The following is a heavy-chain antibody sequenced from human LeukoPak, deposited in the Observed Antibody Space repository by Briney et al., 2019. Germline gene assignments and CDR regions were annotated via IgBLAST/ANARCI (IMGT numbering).Heavy chain of an antibody. CDR1: GFTFSSYA. CDR2: ISGSGGST. J-gene: IGHJ4*02. V-gene: IGHV3-23*01. D-gene: IGHD6-13*01. CDR3: ASQYIAGISLDY. Sequence: GGSLRLSCAASGFTFSSYAMSWVRQAPGKGLEWVSAISGSGGSTYYADSVKGRFTISRDNSKNTLYLQMNSLRAEDTAVYYCASQYIAGISLDYWGQGTLVTVSS.